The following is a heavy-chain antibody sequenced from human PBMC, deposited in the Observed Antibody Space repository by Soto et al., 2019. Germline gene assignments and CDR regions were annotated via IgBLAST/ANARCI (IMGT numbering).Heavy chain of an antibody. D-gene: IGHD3-10*01. Sequence: QVQLVESGGDVVQPGRSLRLSCAASGFAFSSYGMHWVRQAPGKGLQWVAVIWYDGSIQYYEDSVKGRLTVSRDNSKNTLYLQMNSARVEDTAVYYWAKDRVAALLWFAELDGMDEWGQGNTVTVSS. CDR2: IWYDGSIQ. CDR1: GFAFSSYG. J-gene: IGHJ6*02. CDR3: AKDRVAALLWFAELDGMDE. V-gene: IGHV3-33*06.